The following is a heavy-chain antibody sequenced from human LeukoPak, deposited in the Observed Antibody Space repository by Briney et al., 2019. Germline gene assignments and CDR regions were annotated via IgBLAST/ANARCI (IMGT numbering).Heavy chain of an antibody. CDR3: AKVSAYYFGSGSYRELDY. CDR2: IRYDGSDK. CDR1: GFTFSSYS. J-gene: IGHJ4*02. D-gene: IGHD3-10*01. Sequence: GGSLRLSCAASGFTFSSYSINWVRQAPGKGLEWVTFIRYDGSDKYYADSVKGRFTISRDNSKNTLYLQMNSLRAEDTAVYYCAKVSAYYFGSGSYRELDYWGQGTLVTVSS. V-gene: IGHV3-30*02.